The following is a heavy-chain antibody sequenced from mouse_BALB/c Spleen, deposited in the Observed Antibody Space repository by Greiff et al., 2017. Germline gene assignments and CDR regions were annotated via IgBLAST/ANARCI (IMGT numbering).Heavy chain of an antibody. D-gene: IGHD1-2*01. CDR1: GFTFSSYA. Sequence: EVHLVESGGGLVKPGGSLKLSCAASGFTFSSYAMSWVRQTPEKRLEWVASISSGGSTYYPDSVKGRFTISRDNARNILYLQMSSLRSEDTAMYYCARGLLRPHFDYWGQGTTLTVSS. CDR3: ARGLLRPHFDY. J-gene: IGHJ2*01. V-gene: IGHV5-6-5*01. CDR2: ISSGGST.